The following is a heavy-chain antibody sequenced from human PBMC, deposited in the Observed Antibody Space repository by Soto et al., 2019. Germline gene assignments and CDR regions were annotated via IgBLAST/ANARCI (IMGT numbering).Heavy chain of an antibody. D-gene: IGHD3-3*01. CDR3: ASPPFGVVIMGNYYYMDV. J-gene: IGHJ6*03. Sequence: QVQLVQSGAEVKKPGSSVKVSCKASGGTFSSYTISWVRQAPGQGLEWMGRIIPILGIANYAQKFQGRVTITADKSTSTAYMELSSLRSEDTAVYYCASPPFGVVIMGNYYYMDVWGKGTTVTVSS. V-gene: IGHV1-69*02. CDR2: IIPILGIA. CDR1: GGTFSSYT.